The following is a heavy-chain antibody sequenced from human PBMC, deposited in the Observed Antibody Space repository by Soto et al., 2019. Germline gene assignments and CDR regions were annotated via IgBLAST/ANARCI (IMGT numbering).Heavy chain of an antibody. J-gene: IGHJ4*02. Sequence: GGSLRLSCAASGFTFSSYWMSWVRQAPGKGLEWVANIKQDGSEKYYVDSVKGRFTISRDNAKNSLYLQMNSLRAEDTAVYYCARDEDSHNPKGAVAHHAIDYWGQGTLVTVSS. V-gene: IGHV3-7*01. CDR2: IKQDGSEK. D-gene: IGHD6-19*01. CDR1: GFTFSSYW. CDR3: ARDEDSHNPKGAVAHHAIDY.